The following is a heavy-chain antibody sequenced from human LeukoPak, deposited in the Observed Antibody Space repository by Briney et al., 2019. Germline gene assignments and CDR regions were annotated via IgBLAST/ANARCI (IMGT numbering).Heavy chain of an antibody. J-gene: IGHJ5*02. CDR1: GFSFSTYW. D-gene: IGHD2-2*01. CDR2: IKQDGSQK. V-gene: IGHV3-7*03. Sequence: GGSLRLSCAASGFSFSTYWMSWVRQAPGKGLEWLAIIKQDGSQKYYVDSVGGRFTISRDNARNLLFLHTNGLRAEDTALYFCTKDFDRDQREGTTWGQGALVTVSS. CDR3: TKDFDRDQREGTT.